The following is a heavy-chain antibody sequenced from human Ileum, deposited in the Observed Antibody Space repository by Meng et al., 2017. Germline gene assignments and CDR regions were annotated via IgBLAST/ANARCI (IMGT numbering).Heavy chain of an antibody. V-gene: IGHV4-59*08. D-gene: IGHD1-1*01. J-gene: IGHJ5*02. Sequence: GSLRLSCDISGDSINNFYWSWIRQPPGKGLEWIAYFYNIGDTNSNPSLKSRVTISLDTSKNQFSLKLDSVSAADTAVYFCARHPRVKSSGNYRFDLWGQGTLVTVSS. CDR1: GDSINNFY. CDR2: FYNIGDT. CDR3: ARHPRVKSSGNYRFDL.